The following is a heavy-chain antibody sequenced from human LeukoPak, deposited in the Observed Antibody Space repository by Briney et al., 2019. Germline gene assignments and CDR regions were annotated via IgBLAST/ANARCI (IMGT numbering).Heavy chain of an antibody. D-gene: IGHD5-18*01. CDR1: GFTFSSYS. V-gene: IGHV3-48*02. CDR3: VRAASGNSYGYYC. Sequence: PGGSLRLSCAASGFTFSSYSMNWVHQAPGKGLEWVSYITSSSGTMYYADSVKGRFTISRDNAKNSVHLQMNSLRDEDTAVYYCVRAASGNSYGYYCWGQGTLVTVSS. J-gene: IGHJ4*02. CDR2: ITSSSGTM.